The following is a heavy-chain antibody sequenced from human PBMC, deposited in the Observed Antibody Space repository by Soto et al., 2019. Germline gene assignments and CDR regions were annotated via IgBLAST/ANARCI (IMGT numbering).Heavy chain of an antibody. CDR1: GYSFTSYW. V-gene: IGHV5-51*01. J-gene: IGHJ6*02. CDR3: ARLKDRDRGYYYYGMDV. Sequence: GESLKISCKGSGYSFTSYWIGWVRQMPGKGLEWMGIIYPGDSDTRYSPSFQGQVTISADKSISTAYLQWSSLKASDTAMYYCARLKDRDRGYYYYGMDVWGQGTTVTVSS. CDR2: IYPGDSDT.